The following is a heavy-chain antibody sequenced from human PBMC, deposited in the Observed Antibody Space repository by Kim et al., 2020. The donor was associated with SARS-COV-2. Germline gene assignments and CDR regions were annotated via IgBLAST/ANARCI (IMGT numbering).Heavy chain of an antibody. V-gene: IGHV3-48*02. CDR3: ASVDYFDY. D-gene: IGHD5-12*01. Sequence: SSTIYYADSVKGRFTISRDNAKNSLYLQMNSLRDEDTAVYYCASVDYFDYWGQGTLVTVSS. J-gene: IGHJ4*02. CDR2: SSTI.